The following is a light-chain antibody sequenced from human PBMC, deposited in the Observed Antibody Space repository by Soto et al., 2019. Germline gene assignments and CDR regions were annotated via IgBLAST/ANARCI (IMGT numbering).Light chain of an antibody. CDR1: SSDVGGYNY. J-gene: IGLJ1*01. CDR2: EVS. V-gene: IGLV2-14*01. CDR3: SSYTSTSTRV. Sequence: QSALTQPAFVSGAPGQSITISCTGTSSDVGGYNYVYWYQHPPGKAPKLMISEVSNRPSGVPNRFSGSKSGNTASLTISGLDAEDEADYYCSSYTSTSTRVFGTGTKVTVL.